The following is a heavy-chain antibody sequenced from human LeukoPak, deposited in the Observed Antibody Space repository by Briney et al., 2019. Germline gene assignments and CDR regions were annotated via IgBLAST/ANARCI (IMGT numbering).Heavy chain of an antibody. CDR1: GDSISSSTYY. D-gene: IGHD6-19*01. V-gene: IGHV4-39*01. CDR3: ASQVIAVTFYFDY. J-gene: IGHJ4*02. CDR2: IFYSGST. Sequence: SETLSLTCTVSGDSISSSTYYWGWIRQPPGKGPEWIGSIFYSGSTYYNPSLKSRVTISVDTSKNQFSLKLSSVTAADTAVYYCASQVIAVTFYFDYWGQGTLVAASS.